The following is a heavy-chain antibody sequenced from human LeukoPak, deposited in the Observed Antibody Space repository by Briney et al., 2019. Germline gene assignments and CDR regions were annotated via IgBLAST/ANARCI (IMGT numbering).Heavy chain of an antibody. Sequence: SETLSLTCTVSGGSISSSSYYWGWIRQPPGKGLEWIGSIYYSGSTYYNPSLKSRVTISVDTSKNQFSLKLSSVTAADTAVYYCAREIKQWLVRGLYFDYWGQGTLVTVSS. D-gene: IGHD6-19*01. CDR1: GGSISSSSYY. CDR2: IYYSGST. J-gene: IGHJ4*02. CDR3: AREIKQWLVRGLYFDY. V-gene: IGHV4-39*07.